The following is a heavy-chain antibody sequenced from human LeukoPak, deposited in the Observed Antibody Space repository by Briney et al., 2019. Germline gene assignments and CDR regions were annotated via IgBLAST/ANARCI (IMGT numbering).Heavy chain of an antibody. D-gene: IGHD6-19*01. J-gene: IGHJ3*02. Sequence: PGGSLRLSCAASGFIVSSNYMSWVRQGPGKGLVWVSRVNSDGGSTNYADSVKGRFTISRDNAKNTLYLQMNSLRADDTAVYYCARSSGRSPFDMWGQGTMVTVSS. CDR2: VNSDGGST. V-gene: IGHV3-74*01. CDR1: GFIVSSNY. CDR3: ARSSGRSPFDM.